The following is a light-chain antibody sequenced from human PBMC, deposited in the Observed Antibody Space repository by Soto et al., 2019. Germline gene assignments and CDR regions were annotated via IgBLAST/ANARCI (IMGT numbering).Light chain of an antibody. J-gene: IGKJ1*01. CDR3: LQHKSYPRT. CDR2: KTS. Sequence: DIQMTQSPSTLSASVGDRVTITCRASQSIDSWLAWYQQKPGKAPKLLIYKTSNLESGVPSRFSGSGSGTEFTLTISSLQPEDFATYYCLQHKSYPRTFGQGTRGDIK. CDR1: QSIDSW. V-gene: IGKV1-5*03.